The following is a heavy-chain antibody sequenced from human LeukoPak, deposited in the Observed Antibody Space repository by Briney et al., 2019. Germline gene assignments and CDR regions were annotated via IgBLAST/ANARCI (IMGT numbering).Heavy chain of an antibody. CDR2: IIPIFGTA. D-gene: IGHD3-10*01. CDR1: GGTLSSHA. CDR3: ARTPSNITMVRGVITKPPYYYYMDV. V-gene: IGHV1-69*05. J-gene: IGHJ6*03. Sequence: SVKVSCKASGGTLSSHAISWVRQAPGQGLEWMGGIIPIFGTANYAQKFQGRVTITTDESTSTAYMELSSLRSEDTAVYYCARTPSNITMVRGVITKPPYYYYMDVWGKGTTVTVSS.